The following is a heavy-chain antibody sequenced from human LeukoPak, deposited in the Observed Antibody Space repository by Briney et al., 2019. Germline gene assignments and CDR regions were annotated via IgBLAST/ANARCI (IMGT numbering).Heavy chain of an antibody. CDR3: ARAVDTALHG. CDR1: GFTFSSYS. CDR2: ISSSSSYI. J-gene: IGHJ4*02. D-gene: IGHD5-18*01. Sequence: GGSLRLSCAASGFTFSSYSMNWVRQAPGKGLEWVSSISSSSSYIYYADSVKGRFTISRDNAKNSLYLQTNSLRAEDTAVYYCARAVDTALHGWGQGTLVTVSS. V-gene: IGHV3-21*01.